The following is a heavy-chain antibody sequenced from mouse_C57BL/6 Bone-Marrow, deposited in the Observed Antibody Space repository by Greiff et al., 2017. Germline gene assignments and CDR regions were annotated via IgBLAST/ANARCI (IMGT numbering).Heavy chain of an antibody. CDR1: GYTFTDYY. CDR2: IYPGSGNT. CDR3: ARGLLLRYYCDY. Sequence: QVQLQQSGAELVRPGASVKLSCKASGYTFTDYYINWVKQRPGQGLEWIARIYPGSGNTYYNEKFKGKATLTAEKSSSTAYMQLSSLTSEDSAVYFCARGLLLRYYCDYWGQGTTLTVSA. J-gene: IGHJ2*01. D-gene: IGHD1-1*01. V-gene: IGHV1-76*01.